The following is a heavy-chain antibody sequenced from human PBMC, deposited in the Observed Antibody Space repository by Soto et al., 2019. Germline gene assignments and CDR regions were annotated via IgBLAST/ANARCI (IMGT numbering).Heavy chain of an antibody. CDR2: ITGNGYTI. V-gene: IGHV3-48*03. Sequence: GGSLRLSCAASGFTFSSYEMTWVRQAPGKGLEWVSSITGNGYTIYYADSVKGRFTISRDNAKNSLYLEMNSLRAEDTAVYYCARESEDLTSNFDYWGQGTLVTVSS. CDR3: ARESEDLTSNFDY. J-gene: IGHJ4*02. CDR1: GFTFSSYE.